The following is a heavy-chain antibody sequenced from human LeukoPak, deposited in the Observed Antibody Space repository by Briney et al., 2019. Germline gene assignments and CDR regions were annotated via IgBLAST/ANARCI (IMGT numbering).Heavy chain of an antibody. J-gene: IGHJ6*03. Sequence: GASVKVSCKASGGTFSSYAISWVRQAPGQGLEWMGGIIPIFGTANYAQKFQGRVTITADESTSTAYMELSSLRSEDTAVYYCARTPLSACSGGNCYSPYYYYYYYMDVWGKGTTVTISS. CDR3: ARTPLSACSGGNCYSPYYYYYYYMDV. V-gene: IGHV1-69*01. CDR2: IIPIFGTA. D-gene: IGHD2-15*01. CDR1: GGTFSSYA.